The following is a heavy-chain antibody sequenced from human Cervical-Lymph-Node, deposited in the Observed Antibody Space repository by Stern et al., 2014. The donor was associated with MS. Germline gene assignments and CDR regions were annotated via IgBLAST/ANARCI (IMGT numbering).Heavy chain of an antibody. Sequence: VQLVQSGAEVKKPGSLVKVSCRASGGTFGSFGVNWVRQAPGQGLEWMGGIIPIFGTANYAQRFQCRVTITADDSTTTVYIELNSLTSDDTAVYFCTREAIGHSGTFDFWGQGTLVTVSS. D-gene: IGHD5-12*01. V-gene: IGHV1-69*01. J-gene: IGHJ4*02. CDR1: GGTFGSFG. CDR2: IIPIFGTA. CDR3: TREAIGHSGTFDF.